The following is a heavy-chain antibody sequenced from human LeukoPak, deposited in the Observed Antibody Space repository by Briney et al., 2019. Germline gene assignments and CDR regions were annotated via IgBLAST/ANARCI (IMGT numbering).Heavy chain of an antibody. Sequence: SETLSLTCAVYGGSFSGYYWSWIRQPPGKGLEWTWEINHSGSTNYNPSLKSRVTISVDTSKNQFSLKLSSVTAEDTAVYYCARATQLWFDFDYWGQGTLVTVSS. CDR2: INHSGST. V-gene: IGHV4-34*01. CDR3: ARATQLWFDFDY. CDR1: GGSFSGYY. D-gene: IGHD5-18*01. J-gene: IGHJ4*02.